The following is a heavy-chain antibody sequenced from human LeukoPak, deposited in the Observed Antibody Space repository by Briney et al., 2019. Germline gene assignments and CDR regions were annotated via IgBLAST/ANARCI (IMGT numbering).Heavy chain of an antibody. CDR3: ARASGDYGHFDY. J-gene: IGHJ4*02. Sequence: GGSLRLSCAASGFTFSSYSMNWVRQAPGKGLEWVSSISSSSSSYIYYADSVKGRFTISRDNAKNSLYLQMNSLRAEDTAVYYCARASGDYGHFDYWGQGTLVTVSS. CDR2: ISSSSSSYI. D-gene: IGHD4-17*01. V-gene: IGHV3-21*01. CDR1: GFTFSSYS.